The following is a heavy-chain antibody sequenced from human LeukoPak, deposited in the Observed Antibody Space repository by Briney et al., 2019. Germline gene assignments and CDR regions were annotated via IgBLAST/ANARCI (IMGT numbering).Heavy chain of an antibody. J-gene: IGHJ5*01. Sequence: GGSLRLSCAASGFTFSSFSMNWVRQAPGKGLEWVSSISVGSTYIYYADSVKGRFTISRDNAKPSLYLQLNRLRAEAMAVYYCARGAAGDSRGQGTLVTVSS. V-gene: IGHV3-21*01. D-gene: IGHD6-13*01. CDR3: ARGAAGDS. CDR1: GFTFSSFS. CDR2: ISVGSTYI.